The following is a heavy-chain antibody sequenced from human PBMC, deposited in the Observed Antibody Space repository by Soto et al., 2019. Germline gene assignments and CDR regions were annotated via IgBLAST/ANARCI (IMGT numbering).Heavy chain of an antibody. CDR1: GYTFTSYA. V-gene: IGHV1-3*01. CDR3: ARDDGLGGSYFYY. CDR2: INAGNGNT. D-gene: IGHD1-26*01. J-gene: IGHJ4*02. Sequence: QVQLVQSGAEVKKPGASVKVSCKASGYTFTSYAMHWVRQAPGQRLEWMGWINAGNGNTKYSQKFQGRVTITRDTSASTAYMELSSLRSEDTAVYYCARDDGLGGSYFYYWGQGTLVTVSS.